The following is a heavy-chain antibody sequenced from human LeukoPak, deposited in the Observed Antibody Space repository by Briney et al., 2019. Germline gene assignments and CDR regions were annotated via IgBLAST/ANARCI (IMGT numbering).Heavy chain of an antibody. CDR1: GFTFTDYL. CDR2: VESDGTKA. D-gene: IGHD3-16*01. J-gene: IGHJ3*02. V-gene: IGHV3-74*01. CDR3: ARGGRDHAFDI. Sequence: PGGSLRLSCAASGFTFTDYLMHWVRQAPGKGLVWVSRVESDGTKAIYADSVQGRFTISRDNAKNSPYLQINSLRAEDTAVYYCARGGRDHAFDIWGQGTMVTVSS.